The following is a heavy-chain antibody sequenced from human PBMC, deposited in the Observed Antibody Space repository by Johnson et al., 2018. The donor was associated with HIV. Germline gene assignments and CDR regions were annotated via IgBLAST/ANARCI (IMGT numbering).Heavy chain of an antibody. CDR2: IYSGCIS. J-gene: IGHJ3*02. V-gene: IGHV3-53*02. Sequence: VQLVETGGGLIQPGGSLTLSCSASGFTVSKKYISWVRQAPGKGLEWVAVIYSGCISDYADSVTGRFTISRDDSKNSLYLQMHSLRAEDTAVYYCAREVGHAFDIWGQGTMVTVSS. CDR3: AREVGHAFDI. CDR1: GFTVSKKY. D-gene: IGHD1-26*01.